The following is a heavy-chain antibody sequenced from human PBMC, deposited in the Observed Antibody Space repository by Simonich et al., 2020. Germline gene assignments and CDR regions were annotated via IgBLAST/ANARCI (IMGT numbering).Heavy chain of an antibody. CDR3: AREGITMVRGRWFDP. V-gene: IGHV1-69*13. Sequence: QVQLVQSGAEVKKPGSSVKVSCKASGGTFSSYAISWVRQAPGQGLEWLGGIIPIFVTANYAQKCQGRVTITADESTSTAYMELSSLRSEDTAVYYCAREGITMVRGRWFDPWGQGTLVTVSS. J-gene: IGHJ5*02. D-gene: IGHD3-10*01. CDR1: GGTFSSYA. CDR2: IIPIFVTA.